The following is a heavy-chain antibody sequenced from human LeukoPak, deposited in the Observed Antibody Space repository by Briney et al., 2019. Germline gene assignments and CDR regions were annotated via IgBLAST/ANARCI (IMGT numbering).Heavy chain of an antibody. J-gene: IGHJ3*02. CDR2: IYSDGRT. CDR1: GFTVSSNY. D-gene: IGHD3-16*01. CDR3: ARAGEYT. Sequence: GGSRRLSCAASGFTVSSNYMSWVRQAPGKGLEWVSVIYSDGRTYYVDSVKGRFTISRDNSKNTLYLQMNTLRAEDMAVYYCARAGEYTWGQGTMVTVSS. V-gene: IGHV3-53*01.